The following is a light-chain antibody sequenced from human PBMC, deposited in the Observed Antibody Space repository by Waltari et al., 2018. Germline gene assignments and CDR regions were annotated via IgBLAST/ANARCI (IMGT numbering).Light chain of an antibody. CDR2: EAS. Sequence: EIVMTQTPLSLSVTPGQPASISGKSSRSLLDSDGKSYLSWYLPRAGQSPQLLIYEASSRFSGVPDRFSGSGSGTDFTLKISRVEAEDVGVYYCMQGKNLRDFGQGTKVEI. J-gene: IGKJ1*01. V-gene: IGKV2-29*02. CDR3: MQGKNLRD. CDR1: RSLLDSDGKSY.